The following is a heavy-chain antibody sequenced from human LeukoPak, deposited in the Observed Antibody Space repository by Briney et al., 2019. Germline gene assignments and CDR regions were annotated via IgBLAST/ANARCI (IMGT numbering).Heavy chain of an antibody. D-gene: IGHD3-3*01. CDR3: ARAYDDDYYYYMDV. V-gene: IGHV4-59*11. J-gene: IGHJ6*03. Sequence: SETLSLTCTVSGGSISSHYWSWIRQPPGKGLEWIGQIYHSGTTNYNPSLKSRVTISVDTSKNQFSLKLTSVTAADTAVYYYARAYDDDYYYYMDVWGKGTTVTVSS. CDR2: IYHSGTT. CDR1: GGSISSHY.